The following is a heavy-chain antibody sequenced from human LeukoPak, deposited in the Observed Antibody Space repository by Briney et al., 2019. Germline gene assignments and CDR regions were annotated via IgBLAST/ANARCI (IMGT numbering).Heavy chain of an antibody. J-gene: IGHJ4*02. CDR2: IYYSGST. CDR3: ARLGIGVVPSAMLGDYYFDY. V-gene: IGHV4-59*08. Sequence: SETLSLTCTVSGGTISSYYWSWIRQPPGKGLEWIGHIYYSGSTQYNPSLKSRVTISVDTSKNQFSLQLTSVTAADTAVYYCARLGIGVVPSAMLGDYYFDYWGQGTLVTVS. CDR1: GGTISSYY. D-gene: IGHD2-2*01.